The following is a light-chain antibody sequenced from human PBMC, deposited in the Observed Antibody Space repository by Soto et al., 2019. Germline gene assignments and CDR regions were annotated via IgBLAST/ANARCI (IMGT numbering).Light chain of an antibody. CDR2: DAS. CDR3: QQRSNWIT. J-gene: IGKJ5*01. V-gene: IGKV3-11*01. CDR1: QSVSSY. Sequence: EIVLTQSPATLSLSPGERATLSCRASQSVSSYLASYQQKPGQAPRLLIYDASNRATGIPARFSGSGSGTDFTLTISSLEPEDFAVYYCQQRSNWITFGQGTRLEI.